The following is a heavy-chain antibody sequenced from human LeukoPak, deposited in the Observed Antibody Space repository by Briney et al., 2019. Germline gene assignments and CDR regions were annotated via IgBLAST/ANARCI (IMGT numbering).Heavy chain of an antibody. V-gene: IGHV4-34*01. CDR1: GGSFSGYY. D-gene: IGHD1-14*01. Sequence: NPSETLSLTCAVYGGSFSGYYWSWIRQPPGKGLEWIGEINHSGSTNYNPSLKSRVTISVDTSKNQFSLKLSSVTAADMAVYYCARDFREPFDYWGQGTLVTVSS. CDR3: ARDFREPFDY. J-gene: IGHJ4*02. CDR2: INHSGST.